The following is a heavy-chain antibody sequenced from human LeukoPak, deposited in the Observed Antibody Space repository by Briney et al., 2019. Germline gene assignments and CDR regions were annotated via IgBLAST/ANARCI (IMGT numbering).Heavy chain of an antibody. V-gene: IGHV3-64*01. J-gene: IGHJ3*01. Sequence: GGSLRLSCAASGFTFSSHAMHWVRQAPGKGLEYGSAISSDGGTTYYENSVKGRFTISRDNSKNTLYLQMGSLRAGDMAVYYCARASMAAAGPHDVYDLWGPGTMVTVSS. CDR2: ISSDGGTT. D-gene: IGHD6-13*01. CDR1: GFTFSSHA. CDR3: ARASMAAAGPHDVYDL.